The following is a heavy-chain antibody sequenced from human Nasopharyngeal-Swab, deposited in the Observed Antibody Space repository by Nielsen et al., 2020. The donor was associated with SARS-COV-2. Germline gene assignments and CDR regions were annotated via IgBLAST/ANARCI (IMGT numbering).Heavy chain of an antibody. CDR3: ARARGGGYYYGMDV. CDR2: ISYDGSNK. V-gene: IGHV3-30*04. CDR1: GFTFSSYA. Sequence: GGSLRLSCAASGFTFSSYAMHWVRQAPGKGLEWAAVISYDGSNKYYADSVKGRFTISRDNSKNTLYLQMNSLRAEDTAVYYCARARGGGYYYGMDVWGQGTTVTVSS. J-gene: IGHJ6*02. D-gene: IGHD3-16*01.